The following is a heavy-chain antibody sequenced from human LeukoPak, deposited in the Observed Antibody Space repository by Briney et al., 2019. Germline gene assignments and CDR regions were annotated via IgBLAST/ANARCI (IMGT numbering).Heavy chain of an antibody. CDR2: ISGYNGNT. CDR1: GYTFTSYG. J-gene: IGHJ4*02. Sequence: GASVKVSCKASGYTFTSYGISWVRQAPGQGLEWMGWISGYNGNTKYAQKFQGRVTMTTDTSTSTAYMELRSLRSDDTAVYYCARVTRRDGYNRTLDYWGQGTLVTVSA. V-gene: IGHV1-18*01. CDR3: ARVTRRDGYNRTLDY. D-gene: IGHD5-24*01.